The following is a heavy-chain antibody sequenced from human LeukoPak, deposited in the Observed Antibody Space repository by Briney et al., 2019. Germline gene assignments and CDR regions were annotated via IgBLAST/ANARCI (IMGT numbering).Heavy chain of an antibody. D-gene: IGHD6-19*01. CDR2: ISHRGST. CDR3: ARGSIAVAGTCDY. V-gene: IGHV4-34*01. J-gene: IGHJ4*02. CDR1: GGSFTGYY. Sequence: SETLSLTCAVYGGSFTGYYWSWIRQPPGKGLEWIGEISHRGSTNYNPSLKGRVTISVYTSKNQFSLKLTSVTAADTAVYYCARGSIAVAGTCDYWGQGTLVTVSS.